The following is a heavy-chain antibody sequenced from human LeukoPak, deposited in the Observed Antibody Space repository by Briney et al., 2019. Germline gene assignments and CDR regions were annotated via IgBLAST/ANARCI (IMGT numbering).Heavy chain of an antibody. CDR3: ARPGGRSGLAEYFQY. Sequence: ETSETLSLTCAVYGGSFSTYYWSWIRQPPAKGPEWVGEITHSGSTNYNPSLKSRVTISIDTSKNQFSLKLTSVTAADTAVYYCARPGGRSGLAEYFQYWGQGTLVTVSS. V-gene: IGHV4-34*01. J-gene: IGHJ1*01. CDR2: ITHSGST. CDR1: GGSFSTYY. D-gene: IGHD6-19*01.